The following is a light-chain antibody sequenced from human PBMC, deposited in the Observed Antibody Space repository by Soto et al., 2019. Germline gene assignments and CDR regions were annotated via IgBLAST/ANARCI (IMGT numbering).Light chain of an antibody. CDR1: SSDVGGYNY. Sequence: SALPQPAYVPGSPGQSITISCPGTSSDVGGYNYVSWYQQHPGKAPKLMIYDVSNRPSGVSNRFSGSKSGNTASLTISGLQAEDEADYYCSSYTSSSTFYVFGTGTKVTVL. J-gene: IGLJ1*01. V-gene: IGLV2-14*01. CDR3: SSYTSSSTFYV. CDR2: DVS.